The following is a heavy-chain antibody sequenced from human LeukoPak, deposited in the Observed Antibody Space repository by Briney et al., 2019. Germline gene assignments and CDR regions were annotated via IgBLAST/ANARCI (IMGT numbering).Heavy chain of an antibody. V-gene: IGHV4-39*01. CDR2: IYYSGST. CDR3: ARLAYSSGWIDY. CDR1: GGSISSSSYY. J-gene: IGHJ4*02. Sequence: SETLSLTCTVSGGSISSSSYYWGWIRQPPGKGLEWIGSIYYSGSTYYNPSLKSQVTISVDTSKNQFSLKLSSVTAADTAVYYCARLAYSSGWIDYWGQGTLVIVSS. D-gene: IGHD6-19*01.